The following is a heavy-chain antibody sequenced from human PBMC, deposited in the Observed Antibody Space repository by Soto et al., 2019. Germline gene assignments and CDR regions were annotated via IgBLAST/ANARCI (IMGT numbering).Heavy chain of an antibody. CDR1: GFTFSNAW. CDR3: TTGQVPYSWNMPYYYYMDV. V-gene: IGHV3-15*01. CDR2: IKSKTDGGTT. Sequence: GGSLRLSCAASGFTFSNAWMSWVRQAPGKGLEWVGRIKSKTDGGTTDYAAPVKGRFTISRDDSKNTLYLQMNSLKTEDTAVYYCTTGQVPYSWNMPYYYYMDVWGKGTTVTAP. D-gene: IGHD1-1*01. J-gene: IGHJ6*03.